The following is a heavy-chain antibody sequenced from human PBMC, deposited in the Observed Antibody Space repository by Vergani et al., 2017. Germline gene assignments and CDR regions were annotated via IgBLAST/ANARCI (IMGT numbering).Heavy chain of an antibody. D-gene: IGHD1-14*01. Sequence: QVQLQQWGAGLLKPSETLSLTCAVYGGSFSGYYWSWIRQPPGKGLEWIGEIKHSGSTNYNPSLKSRVTISLDTSKNQFSLKLSSVTAADTAVYYCARGEVNWALNPFGLDYWGQGTLVTVSS. CDR2: IKHSGST. CDR1: GGSFSGYY. V-gene: IGHV4-34*01. J-gene: IGHJ4*02. CDR3: ARGEVNWALNPFGLDY.